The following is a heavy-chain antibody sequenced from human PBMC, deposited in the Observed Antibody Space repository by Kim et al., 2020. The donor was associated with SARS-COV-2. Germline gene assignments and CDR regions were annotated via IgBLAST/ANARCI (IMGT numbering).Heavy chain of an antibody. V-gene: IGHV3-15*01. J-gene: IGHJ4*02. CDR3: TVLAMVRGVTGVDY. D-gene: IGHD3-10*01. Sequence: AAPVKGRFTISRDDSKNTLYLQMNSLKTEDTAVYYCTVLAMVRGVTGVDYWGQGTLVTVSS.